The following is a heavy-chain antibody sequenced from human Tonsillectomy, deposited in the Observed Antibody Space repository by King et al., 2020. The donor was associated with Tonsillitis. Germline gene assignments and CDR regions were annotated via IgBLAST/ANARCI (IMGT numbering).Heavy chain of an antibody. CDR1: GFTFTTSA. CDR2: IVVGSGNT. D-gene: IGHD3-22*01. Sequence: QLVQSGPEVKKPGTSVKVSCKASGFTFTTSAVQWVRQARGQRLEWIGWIVVGSGNTNYAQKFQERVTITRDMSTSTAYMELSSLRSEDTAVYYCAVTYYYDSSCYQPQNDAFDIWGQGTMVIVSS. CDR3: AVTYYYDSSCYQPQNDAFDI. J-gene: IGHJ3*02. V-gene: IGHV1-58*01.